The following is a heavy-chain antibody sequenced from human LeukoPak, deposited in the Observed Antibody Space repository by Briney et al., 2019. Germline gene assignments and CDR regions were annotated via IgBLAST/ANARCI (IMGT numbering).Heavy chain of an antibody. CDR1: GYSVSELS. V-gene: IGHV1-24*01. CDR2: FDSERGDT. Sequence: ASVKVSCKVSGYSVSELSMHWVRQAPGKGLEWMGGFDSERGDTVYAQKFQGRVTMTEDTSTNTAYMDLSSLRSEDTAVYYCAREATFGRGVKKGWFDPWGQGTLVTVSS. CDR3: AREATFGRGVKKGWFDP. J-gene: IGHJ5*02. D-gene: IGHD3-10*01.